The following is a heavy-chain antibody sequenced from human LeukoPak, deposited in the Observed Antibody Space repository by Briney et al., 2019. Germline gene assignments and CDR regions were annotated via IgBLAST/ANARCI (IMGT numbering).Heavy chain of an antibody. D-gene: IGHD2-2*01. V-gene: IGHV3-48*04. CDR1: GFTFSSYS. CDR3: ARLPAYCSSTSCYYDY. J-gene: IGHJ4*02. CDR2: ISSASGSI. Sequence: GGSLRLSCAASGFTFSSYSMNWVRQARGKGLEWVSYISSASGSIYYADSVKGRFTISRDNAKNSLFPQMNSLRAEDTAVYYCARLPAYCSSTSCYYDYWGQGTLVTVSS.